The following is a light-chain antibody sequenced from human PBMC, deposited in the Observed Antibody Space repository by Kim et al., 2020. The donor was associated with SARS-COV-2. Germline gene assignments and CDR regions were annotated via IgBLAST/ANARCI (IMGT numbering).Light chain of an antibody. J-gene: IGKJ2*01. CDR1: QSVRAN. V-gene: IGKV3-15*01. Sequence: EIVMTQSPATLSVSPSERATLSCRASQSVRANLAWYQQKPGQAPRLLIYDASTSATGVPARFRGSGSETEFTLIISSLQSEDIALYYCQQYSHWPVTFGQVTKLEIK. CDR2: DAS. CDR3: QQYSHWPVT.